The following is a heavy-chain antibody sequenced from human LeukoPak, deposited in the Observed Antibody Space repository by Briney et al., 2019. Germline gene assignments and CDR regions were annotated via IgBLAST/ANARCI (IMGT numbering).Heavy chain of an antibody. CDR1: GGSFSDYY. D-gene: IGHD2/OR15-2a*01. CDR2: INHSGST. CDR3: ARGLTSMPPGGY. J-gene: IGHJ4*02. V-gene: IGHV4-34*01. Sequence: PSETLSLTCAVYGGSFSDYYWSWIRQPPGKGLEWIGEINHSGSTNYNPSLKSRVTILVDTSKNQFSLKLSSMTAADTAVYYCARGLTSMPPGGYWGQGTLVTVSS.